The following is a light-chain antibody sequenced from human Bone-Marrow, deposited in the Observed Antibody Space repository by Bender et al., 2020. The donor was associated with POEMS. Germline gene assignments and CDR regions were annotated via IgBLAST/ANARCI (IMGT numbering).Light chain of an antibody. J-gene: IGLJ3*02. CDR1: SSNFGNNA. CDR2: SNN. CDR3: SSWDDSLNGWV. V-gene: IGLV1-44*01. Sequence: QSVLTQPPSASGTPGQSVTISCSGTSSNFGNNAANWYQHVPGTAPKLLIYSNNQGASGVPDRFSASPSGTSAFLAISGLHSDDEADYYCSSWDDSLNGWVFGGGTKLTVL.